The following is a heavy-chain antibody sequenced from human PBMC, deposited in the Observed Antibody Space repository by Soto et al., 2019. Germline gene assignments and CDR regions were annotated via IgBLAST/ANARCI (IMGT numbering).Heavy chain of an antibody. CDR2: VIPIFGTA. D-gene: IGHD6-19*01. V-gene: IGHV1-69*12. Sequence: QVQLVQSGAEVKKPGSSVKVSCKASGGTFSSYAISWVRQAPGQGLEWMGGVIPIFGTANYAQKFQGRVTITADESTSTAYMELSSLRSEDTAVYYCARDRGSGWAGGTYGMDVWGQGTTVTVSS. J-gene: IGHJ6*02. CDR3: ARDRGSGWAGGTYGMDV. CDR1: GGTFSSYA.